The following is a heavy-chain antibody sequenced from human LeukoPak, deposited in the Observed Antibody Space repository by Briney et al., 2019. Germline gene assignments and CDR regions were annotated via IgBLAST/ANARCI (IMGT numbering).Heavy chain of an antibody. CDR2: INHSGGT. J-gene: IGHJ4*02. D-gene: IGHD3-10*01. CDR3: ARHGSAGWFGDVCDY. CDR1: GGSFSDYY. V-gene: IGHV4-34*01. Sequence: SETLSLTCAVYGGSFSDYYWNWIRQPPGKGLEWIGEINHSGGTNYNPSLKSRVIISVDTSKNQFSLKLSSVTAADTAVYYCARHGSAGWFGDVCDYWGQGTLVTVSS.